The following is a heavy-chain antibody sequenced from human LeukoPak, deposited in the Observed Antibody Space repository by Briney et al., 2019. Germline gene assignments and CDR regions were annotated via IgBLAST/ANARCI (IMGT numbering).Heavy chain of an antibody. V-gene: IGHV4-34*01. J-gene: IGHJ4*02. CDR2: INHSGST. D-gene: IGHD3-10*01. CDR3: ARGSLPMLRGAHRY. Sequence: SETLSLTCAVYGGSFSGYSCSWIRQSPGKGLEWIGEINHSGSTNYNPSLKSRVTISIDTSKRQFSLKLTSVTAADTAVYYCARGSLPMLRGAHRYWGQGTVVTVSP. CDR1: GGSFSGYS.